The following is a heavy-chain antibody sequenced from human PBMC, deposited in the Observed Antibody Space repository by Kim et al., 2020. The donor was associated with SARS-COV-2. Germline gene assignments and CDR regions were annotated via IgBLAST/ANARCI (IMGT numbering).Heavy chain of an antibody. CDR3: ASMTTVVGYFDY. CDR1: GGSFSGYY. J-gene: IGHJ4*02. D-gene: IGHD4-17*01. CDR2: INHSGST. Sequence: SETLSLTCAVYGGSFSGYYWSWIRQPPGKGLEWIGEINHSGSTNYNPSLKSRVTISVYTSKNQFSLKLSSVTAADTAVYYCASMTTVVGYFDYWGQGTLVTVSS. V-gene: IGHV4-34*01.